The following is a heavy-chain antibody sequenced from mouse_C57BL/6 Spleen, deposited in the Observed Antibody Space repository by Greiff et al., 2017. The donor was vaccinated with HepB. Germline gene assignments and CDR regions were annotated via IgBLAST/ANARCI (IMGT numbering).Heavy chain of an antibody. J-gene: IGHJ4*01. CDR1: GFTFSSYA. CDR2: ISDGGSYT. V-gene: IGHV5-4*01. Sequence: EVQLVESGGGLVKPGGSLKLSCAASGFTFSSYAMSWVRQTPEKRLEWVATISDGGSYTYYPDNVKGRFTISRDNAKNNLYLQMSHLKSEDTAMYYCARDGNQGAMDYWCQGTSVTVSS. D-gene: IGHD4-1*01. CDR3: ARDGNQGAMDY.